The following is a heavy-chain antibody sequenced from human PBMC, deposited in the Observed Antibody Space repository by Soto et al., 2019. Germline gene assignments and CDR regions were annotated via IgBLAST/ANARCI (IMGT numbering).Heavy chain of an antibody. D-gene: IGHD6-13*01. Sequence: GGSLRLSCAASGFTFSGYAMSWVRQAPGKGLEWVSAISGSGGSTYYADSVKGRFTISRDNSKNTLYLQMNSLRAEDTAVYYCAKFTQQQPDPFDYWGQGTLVTVSS. CDR1: GFTFSGYA. CDR2: ISGSGGST. V-gene: IGHV3-23*01. CDR3: AKFTQQQPDPFDY. J-gene: IGHJ4*02.